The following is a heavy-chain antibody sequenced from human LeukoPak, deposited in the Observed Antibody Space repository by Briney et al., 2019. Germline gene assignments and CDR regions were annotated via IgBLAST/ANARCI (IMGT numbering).Heavy chain of an antibody. Sequence: SETLSLTCTVSGGSISNGSYYWSWIRQSAGKGLEWIGRINSSGSSNYNPSFKSRLTISVDTSKNQFSLKLSSVTAADTAVYYCARTTEAHSWRTRYYDYYMDVWGKGTTVAVSS. V-gene: IGHV4-61*02. CDR2: INSSGSS. CDR1: GGSISNGSYY. CDR3: ARTTEAHSWRTRYYDYYMDV. D-gene: IGHD6-13*01. J-gene: IGHJ6*03.